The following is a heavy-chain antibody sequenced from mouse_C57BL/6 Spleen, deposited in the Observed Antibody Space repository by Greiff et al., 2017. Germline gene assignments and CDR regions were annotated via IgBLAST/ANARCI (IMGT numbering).Heavy chain of an antibody. CDR1: GYTFTSYW. D-gene: IGHD2-3*01. J-gene: IGHJ1*03. CDR2: IDPSDSYT. Sequence: QVQLQQSVAELVMPGASVKLSCKASGYTFTSYWMHWVKQRPGQGLEWIGEIDPSDSYTNYNQKFKGKSTLTVDKSSSTAYMQLSSLTSEDSAVYYCARSSYDLYWYFDVWGTGTTVTVSS. V-gene: IGHV1-69*01. CDR3: ARSSYDLYWYFDV.